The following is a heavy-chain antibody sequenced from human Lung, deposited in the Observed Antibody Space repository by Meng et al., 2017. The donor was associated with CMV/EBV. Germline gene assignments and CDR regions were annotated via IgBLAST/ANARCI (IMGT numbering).Heavy chain of an antibody. D-gene: IGHD2-2*01. Sequence: LTXXASGFTFSSYAMSWVRQAPGKGLEWVSAISGSGGSTYYADSVKGRFTISRDNSKNTLYLQMNSLRAEDTAVYYCAKDGGYCSSTSCYLIPTYYYYYGMDVWGQGXTVTVSS. V-gene: IGHV3-23*01. CDR3: AKDGGYCSSTSCYLIPTYYYYYGMDV. CDR2: ISGSGGST. CDR1: GFTFSSYA. J-gene: IGHJ6*02.